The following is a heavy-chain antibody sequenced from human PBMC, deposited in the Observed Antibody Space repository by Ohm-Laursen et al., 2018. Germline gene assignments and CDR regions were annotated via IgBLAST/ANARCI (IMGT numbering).Heavy chain of an antibody. CDR3: ARADTAMVLY. D-gene: IGHD5-18*01. Sequence: GTLSLTCTVSGGSISSYYWSWIRQPPGKGLEWIGYIYYSGSTNYNPSLKSRVTISVDTSKNQFSLKLSSVTAADTAVYYCARADTAMVLYWGQGTLVTVSS. CDR2: IYYSGST. CDR1: GGSISSYY. V-gene: IGHV4-59*01. J-gene: IGHJ4*02.